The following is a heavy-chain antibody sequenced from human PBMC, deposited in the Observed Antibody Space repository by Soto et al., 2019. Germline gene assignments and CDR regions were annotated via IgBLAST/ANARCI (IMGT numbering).Heavy chain of an antibody. Sequence: SETLSLTCAVYGGSFSGYYWSWIRQPPGKGLEWIEEINHSGSTNYNPSLKSRVTISVDTSKNQFSLKLSSVTAADTAVYYCARGVRTVATRKYFDYWGQGTLVTVSS. V-gene: IGHV4-34*01. CDR1: GGSFSGYY. CDR2: INHSGST. J-gene: IGHJ4*02. D-gene: IGHD5-12*01. CDR3: ARGVRTVATRKYFDY.